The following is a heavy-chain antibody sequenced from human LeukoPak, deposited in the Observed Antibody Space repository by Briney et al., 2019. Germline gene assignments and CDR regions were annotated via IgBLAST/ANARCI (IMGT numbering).Heavy chain of an antibody. J-gene: IGHJ6*03. CDR2: IYYSGTT. CDR3: ARSTNYYYYYLDV. V-gene: IGHV4-59*01. Sequence: SETLSLTCSVSGGSIRSYYWSWIRQPPGEGLEWIGFIYYSGTTNYNPSLKSRVTISVDTSKNQFSLKLSSVTAADTAVYYCARSTNYYYYYLDVWGKGTTVTVSS. CDR1: GGSIRSYY.